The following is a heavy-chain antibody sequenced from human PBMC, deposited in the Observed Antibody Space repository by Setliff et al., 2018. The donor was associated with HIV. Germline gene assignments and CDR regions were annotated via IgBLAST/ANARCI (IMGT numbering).Heavy chain of an antibody. V-gene: IGHV4-34*01. CDR1: GGSFSTYY. CDR3: ASTRIKIWFFHY. J-gene: IGHJ4*02. CDR2: INHSGNT. Sequence: SETLSLTCAVYGGSFSTYYWTWIRQPPGKGLEWIGEINHSGNTDYNPSLKSRVTISVDASKSQFSLSLSSVTAADTAVYYCASTRIKIWFFHYWGQGTQVTVS. D-gene: IGHD5-18*01.